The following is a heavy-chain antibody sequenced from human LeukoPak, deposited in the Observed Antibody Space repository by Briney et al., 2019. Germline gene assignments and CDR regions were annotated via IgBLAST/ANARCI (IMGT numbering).Heavy chain of an antibody. CDR2: ISSSGTTK. D-gene: IGHD4-11*01. V-gene: IGHV3-48*03. Sequence: PGGSLRLSCAASGFTFSSFEMNWVRQAPGKGLEWVSYISSSGTTKYYADSVKGRFTISRDNAKNSLYLQMNSLRAEDTAVYFCARRGTDYCTPSSCHPNWFAPWGQGTQVTVSS. CDR1: GFTFSSFE. CDR3: ARRGTDYCTPSSCHPNWFAP. J-gene: IGHJ5*02.